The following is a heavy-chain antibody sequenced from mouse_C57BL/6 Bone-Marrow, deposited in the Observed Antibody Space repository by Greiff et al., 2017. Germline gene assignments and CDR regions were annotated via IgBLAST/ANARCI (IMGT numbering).Heavy chain of an antibody. CDR1: GYTFTSYW. J-gene: IGHJ2*01. CDR2: IDPSDSYT. CDR3: ARMGYYVTYYCDY. Sequence: QVQLQQPGAELVMPGASVKLSCKASGYTFTSYWMHWVKQRPGQGLEWIGEIDPSDSYTNYNQKFKGKSTLTVDKSSSTAYMQLSSLTSEDSAVYYCARMGYYVTYYCDYWGQGTTLTVSS. D-gene: IGHD1-1*01. V-gene: IGHV1-69*01.